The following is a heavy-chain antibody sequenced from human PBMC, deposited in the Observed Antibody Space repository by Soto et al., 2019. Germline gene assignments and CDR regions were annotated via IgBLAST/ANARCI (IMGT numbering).Heavy chain of an antibody. CDR2: ISYDGSNK. D-gene: IGHD6-6*01. CDR3: AKDNTGSSSSLSY. CDR1: GFTFSSYG. V-gene: IGHV3-30*18. J-gene: IGHJ4*02. Sequence: QVQLVESGGGVVQPGRSLRLSYAASGFTFSSYGMHWVRQAPGKGLEWVAVISYDGSNKYYADSVKGRFTISRDNSKNTLYLQMNSLRAEDTAVYYCAKDNTGSSSSLSYWGQGTLVTVSS.